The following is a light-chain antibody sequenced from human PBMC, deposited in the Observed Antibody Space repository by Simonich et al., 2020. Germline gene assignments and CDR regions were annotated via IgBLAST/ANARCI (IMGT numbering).Light chain of an antibody. CDR2: LGS. CDR3: MQGTHWPWT. CDR1: QSLLHSNGYNY. V-gene: IGKV2-28*01. J-gene: IGKJ1*01. Sequence: DIVMTQSPLSLPVTPGEPASLSCRSSQSLLHSNGYNYLDWYLPKLGQSPQLLIYLGSNRASGVPDRFSGSGSGTDFTLKISRVEAEDVGVYYCMQGTHWPWTFGQGTKVEIK.